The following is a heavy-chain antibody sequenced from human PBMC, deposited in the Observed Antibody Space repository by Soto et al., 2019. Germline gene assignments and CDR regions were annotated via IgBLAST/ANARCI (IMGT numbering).Heavy chain of an antibody. CDR3: AREKGKAVTGTYYYYGMDV. D-gene: IGHD6-19*01. Sequence: QVQLVQSGAEVKRPGASLKVSCKASGYTFTSYGINWVRQAPGQGLEWMGWISPYTGNTNYAQEFQGRDTMTADTSTSTAYMELRRLRSDDTAVYYCAREKGKAVTGTYYYYGMDVWGQGTTVTVSS. J-gene: IGHJ6*02. V-gene: IGHV1-18*04. CDR2: ISPYTGNT. CDR1: GYTFTSYG.